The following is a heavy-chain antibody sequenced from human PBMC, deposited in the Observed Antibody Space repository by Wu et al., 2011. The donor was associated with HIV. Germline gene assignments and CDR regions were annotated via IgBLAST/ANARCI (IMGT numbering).Heavy chain of an antibody. Sequence: QVQLVQSGAEVKKPGSSVKVSCKASGGTFSSYAISWVRQAPGQGLEWMGGIIPISGTANYAQRFQGRVTITTDESTNIAYMELSSLRSEDTAVYYCASLRGLTGEAADAFDIWGQGTMVTVSS. CDR3: ASLRGLTGEAADAFDI. D-gene: IGHD7-27*01. CDR2: IIPISGTA. V-gene: IGHV1-69*05. CDR1: GGTFSSYA. J-gene: IGHJ3*02.